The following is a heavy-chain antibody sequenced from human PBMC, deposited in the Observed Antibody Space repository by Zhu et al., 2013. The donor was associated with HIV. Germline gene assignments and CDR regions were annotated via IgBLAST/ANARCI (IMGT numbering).Heavy chain of an antibody. CDR2: AIPLFKIT. Sequence: VQLVQSGAEVKKPGSSVKVSCKASGGTFNTYVINWVRQAPGQGLEWMGGAIPLFKITNYAQKFQGRLTITADESTSTFHMELRSLEYDDTAVYYCARDRLLDIWGQGTLITVSS. V-gene: IGHV1-69*01. CDR1: GGTFNTYV. J-gene: IGHJ3*02. CDR3: ARDRLLDI.